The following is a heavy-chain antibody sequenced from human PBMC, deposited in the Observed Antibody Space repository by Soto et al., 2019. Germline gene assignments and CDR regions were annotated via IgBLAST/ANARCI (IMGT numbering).Heavy chain of an antibody. CDR2: ISSSSSTI. Sequence: PGGSLRLSCAASGFTFSSYSMNWVRQAPGKGLEWVSYISSSSSTIYYADSVKGRFTISRDNAKSTLYLQMNSLRADDTAVYYCVAGQYFFDYCGQGTLVTVSS. CDR3: VAGQYFFDY. D-gene: IGHD6-19*01. V-gene: IGHV3-48*01. J-gene: IGHJ4*02. CDR1: GFTFSSYS.